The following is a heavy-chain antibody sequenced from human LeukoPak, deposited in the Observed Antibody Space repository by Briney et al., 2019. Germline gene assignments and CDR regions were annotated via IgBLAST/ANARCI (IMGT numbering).Heavy chain of an antibody. J-gene: IGHJ4*02. CDR2: IYHSGST. Sequence: SETLSLTCTVSGYSISSGYYWGWIRQPPGKGLEWIGSIYHSGSTYYNPSLKSRVTMSVDTSKNQFSLNLSSVTAADTAVYYCARGSGSLGYXGXXTLVTVSS. CDR1: GYSISSGYY. V-gene: IGHV4-38-2*02. CDR3: ARGSGSLGY. D-gene: IGHD1-26*01.